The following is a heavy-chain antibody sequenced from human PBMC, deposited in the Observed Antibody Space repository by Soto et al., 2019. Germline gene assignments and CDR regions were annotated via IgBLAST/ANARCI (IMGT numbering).Heavy chain of an antibody. D-gene: IGHD1-1*01. CDR2: ISAHNGNT. CDR1: GYGFTTYG. J-gene: IGHJ4*02. V-gene: IGHV1-18*01. CDR3: ARGRYGDY. Sequence: QVHLVQSGAEVKKPGASVKVSCKGSGYGFTTYGITLVRQAPGQGLEWMAWISAHNGNTNYAQKLQGRVTVIRDTSTSTAYMELRSLRSDDTAVYYCARGRYGDYWGQGALVTVSS.